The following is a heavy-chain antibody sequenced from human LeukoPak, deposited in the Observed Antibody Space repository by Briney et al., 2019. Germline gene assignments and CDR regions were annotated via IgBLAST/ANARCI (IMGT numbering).Heavy chain of an antibody. Sequence: KPSETLSLTCTVSGGSISSYFWSWIRQPPGKGLEWIAYRHYSESNNYNPSLKSRVTISVDTSKNQFSLMLSSVTAADTAVYYCARDRRWEQLHAFDIWGQGTMVTVSS. CDR1: GGSISSYF. CDR3: ARDRRWEQLHAFDI. J-gene: IGHJ3*02. V-gene: IGHV4-59*01. D-gene: IGHD1-26*01. CDR2: RHYSESN.